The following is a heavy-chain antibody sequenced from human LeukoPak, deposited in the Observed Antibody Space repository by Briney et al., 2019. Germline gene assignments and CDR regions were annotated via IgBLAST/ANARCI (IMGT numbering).Heavy chain of an antibody. CDR3: ARVIIAAAGTGFDY. CDR1: GGSISSYY. V-gene: IGHV4-59*01. Sequence: SETLSLTCTVSGGSISSYYWSWIRQPPGKGLEWIGYIYYSGSTNYNPSLKSRVTISVDTSKNQFSLKLSSVTAADTAVYYCARVIIAAAGTGFDYWGQGTLVTISS. D-gene: IGHD6-13*01. J-gene: IGHJ4*02. CDR2: IYYSGST.